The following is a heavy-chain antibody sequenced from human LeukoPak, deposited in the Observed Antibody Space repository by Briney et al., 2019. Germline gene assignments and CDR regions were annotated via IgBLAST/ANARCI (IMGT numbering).Heavy chain of an antibody. CDR2: INPNSGDT. D-gene: IGHD3-10*01. CDR1: NYTFTAYY. Sequence: GASVKVSCKASNYTFTAYYIHWVRQAPGQGLEWMGWINPNSGDTHYSQSFQGRVTMTRDTSINTAYMELSSLRSDDTAVYYCARDAVIIAATFVLRYFDLWGRGTLVTVS. CDR3: ARDAVIIAATFVLRYFDL. J-gene: IGHJ2*01. V-gene: IGHV1-2*02.